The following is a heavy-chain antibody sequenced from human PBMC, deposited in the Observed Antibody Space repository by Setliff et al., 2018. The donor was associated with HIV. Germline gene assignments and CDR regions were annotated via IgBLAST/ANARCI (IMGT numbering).Heavy chain of an antibody. CDR2: ISPYSRIT. Sequence: ASVKVSCKASGYSFTSYGIGWVRQAPGQGLEWIGWISPYSRITNYAPKFRDRVTMTTETSTNTAYLEVRSLSSDDTAVYYCTRGRNYNSGMDVWGQGTTVTVS. D-gene: IGHD3-10*01. J-gene: IGHJ6*02. CDR3: TRGRNYNSGMDV. CDR1: GYSFTSYG. V-gene: IGHV1-18*01.